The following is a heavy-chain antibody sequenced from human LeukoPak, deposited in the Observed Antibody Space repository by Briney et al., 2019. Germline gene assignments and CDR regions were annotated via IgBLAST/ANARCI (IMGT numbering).Heavy chain of an antibody. V-gene: IGHV4-34*01. Sequence: PSETLSLTCTVSGGSISSYYWSWIRQPPGKGLEWIGEINHSGSTNYNPSLKSRVTISVDTSKNQFSLKLSSVTAADTAVYYCARAYDILTGYPNWFDPWGQGTLVTVSS. J-gene: IGHJ5*02. CDR1: GGSISSYY. CDR2: INHSGST. D-gene: IGHD3-9*01. CDR3: ARAYDILTGYPNWFDP.